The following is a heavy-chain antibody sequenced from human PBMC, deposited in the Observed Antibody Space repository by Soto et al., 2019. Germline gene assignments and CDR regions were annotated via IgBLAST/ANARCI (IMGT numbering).Heavy chain of an antibody. V-gene: IGHV3-23*01. D-gene: IGHD6-19*01. CDR2: ISGSGGIT. CDR3: AKDSSVAGREHWFDP. J-gene: IGHJ5*02. CDR1: GFTFGDHA. Sequence: PGGYLRLACGASGFTFGDHAMSWVRQAPGKGLEWVSVISGSGGITYYEDSVKGRFTISRDNAKNTLYLQMNSLRAEDTAVYYCAKDSSVAGREHWFDPWGQGTLVTVSS.